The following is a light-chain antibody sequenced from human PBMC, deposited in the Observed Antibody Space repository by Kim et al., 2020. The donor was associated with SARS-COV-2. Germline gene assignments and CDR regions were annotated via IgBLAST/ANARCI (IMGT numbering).Light chain of an antibody. J-gene: IGLJ2*01. CDR2: GKN. CDR1: SLRSYY. CDR3: DSRDSSGNHVV. Sequence: LGQTVRITCQGDSLRSYYASWYPQKPGLAPVLVIYGKNNRPSGIPDRFSGSSSGNTASLTITGAQAEDEADYYCDSRDSSGNHVVFGGGTQLTVL. V-gene: IGLV3-19*01.